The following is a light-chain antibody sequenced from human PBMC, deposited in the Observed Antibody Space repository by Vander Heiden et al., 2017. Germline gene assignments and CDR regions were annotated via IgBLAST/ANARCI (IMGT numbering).Light chain of an antibody. CDR2: SNN. V-gene: IGLV1-44*01. J-gene: IGLJ3*02. Sequence: QSLLTQPPSASGTPGQRVPISCSGTTSNIGVNTVNWYYQLPGTAPKLLISSNNHRPSGVPDRFSGSKSGTSASLAVSGLQSEDEAHYFCAAWEDNLKHWVFGGGTKLTVL. CDR3: AAWEDNLKHWV. CDR1: TSNIGVNT.